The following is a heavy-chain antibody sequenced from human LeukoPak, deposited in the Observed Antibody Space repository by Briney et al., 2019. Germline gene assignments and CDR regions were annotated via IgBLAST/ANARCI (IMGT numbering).Heavy chain of an antibody. CDR1: GYTFTSYY. D-gene: IGHD3-9*01. CDR3: ARDLSGAHYDILTGYYSGFDY. Sequence: ASVTVSCKASGYTFTSYYMHWVRQAPGQGLEWMGLINPSGGSTSYAQKFQGRVTITRDTSTSTVYMELSSLRSEDTAVYYCARDLSGAHYDILTGYYSGFDYWGQGTLVTVSS. CDR2: INPSGGST. J-gene: IGHJ4*02. V-gene: IGHV1-46*01.